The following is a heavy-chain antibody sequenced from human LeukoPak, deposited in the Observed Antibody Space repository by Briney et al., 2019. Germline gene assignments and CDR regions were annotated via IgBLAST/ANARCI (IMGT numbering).Heavy chain of an antibody. D-gene: IGHD3-22*01. CDR1: GFTFTTYD. Sequence: GGSLRLSCAASGFTFTTYDMHWVRQATGKGLEWVSAIGTTGDTYYPGSVKGRFTISRDNAKNSLYLQMNSLRAEDTAVYYCARCGSGYYYPSRYMDVWGKGTTVTVSS. CDR2: IGTTGDT. CDR3: ARCGSGYYYPSRYMDV. V-gene: IGHV3-13*01. J-gene: IGHJ6*03.